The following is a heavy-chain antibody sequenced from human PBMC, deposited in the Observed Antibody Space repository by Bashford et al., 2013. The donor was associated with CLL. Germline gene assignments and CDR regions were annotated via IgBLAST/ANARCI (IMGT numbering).Heavy chain of an antibody. J-gene: IGHJ2*01. CDR2: MFYTGST. D-gene: IGHD7-27*01. Sequence: SETLSLTCTVSGVSFSRGGYYWSWIRQVPGKGLECIGLMFYTGSTYYNPSLKSRLTISVDTSKRQFSLKLSSVTAADTAIYYCARRLSLGKYWYLDLWGRGTLVTVSS. CDR1: GVSFSRGGYY. CDR3: ARRLSLGKYWYLDL. V-gene: IGHV4-31*03.